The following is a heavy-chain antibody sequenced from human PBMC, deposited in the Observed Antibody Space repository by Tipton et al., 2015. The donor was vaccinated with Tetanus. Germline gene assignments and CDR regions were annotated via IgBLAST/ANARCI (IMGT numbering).Heavy chain of an antibody. CDR3: ARHYYDSSGPLDY. CDR1: GGSISSSSYY. J-gene: IGHJ4*02. Sequence: TLSLTCTVSGGSISSSSYYWGWIRQPPGKGLEWIGSIYYSGSTHYNPSLKSRVTISVDTSKNQFSLKLSSVTAADTAVYYCARHYYDSSGPLDYWGQGTLVTVSS. CDR2: IYYSGST. D-gene: IGHD3-22*01. V-gene: IGHV4-39*01.